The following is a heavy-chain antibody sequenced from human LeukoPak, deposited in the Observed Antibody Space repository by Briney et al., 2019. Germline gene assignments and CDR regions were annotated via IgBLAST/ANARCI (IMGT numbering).Heavy chain of an antibody. CDR3: SKGVKVPLLRYFSYYMDV. Sequence: PGGSLRLSCAASGFTFGSSDMTWVRQAPGKGLEWVAFMRYDGSNRNYADSVKGRFTISRDNSKNTLYLQMNSLRAEDTAVYYCSKGVKVPLLRYFSYYMDVWGKGTTVTISS. J-gene: IGHJ6*03. CDR2: MRYDGSNR. V-gene: IGHV3-30*02. CDR1: GFTFGSSD. D-gene: IGHD3-9*01.